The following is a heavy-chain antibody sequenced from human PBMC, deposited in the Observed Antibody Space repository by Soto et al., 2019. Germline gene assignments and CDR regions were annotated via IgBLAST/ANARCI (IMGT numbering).Heavy chain of an antibody. CDR2: IYWDDDK. CDR3: APIHVAVTIFGVKTYYFNY. CDR1: GFSLSTSGVG. D-gene: IGHD3-3*01. J-gene: IGHJ4*02. V-gene: IGHV2-5*02. Sequence: SGPTLVNPTQTLTLTCTFSGFSLSTSGVGVGWIRQPPGKALEWPALIYWDDDKRYSPSLTSRLTITKDTSKNQVVLTMTNMDPVDTATYYCAPIHVAVTIFGVKTYYFNYWGQGTLVTV.